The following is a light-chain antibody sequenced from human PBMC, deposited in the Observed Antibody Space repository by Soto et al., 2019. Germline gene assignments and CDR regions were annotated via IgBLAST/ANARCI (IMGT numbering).Light chain of an antibody. CDR3: QQYNSWPLT. CDR2: GAS. V-gene: IGKV3-15*01. CDR1: QSVSSN. Sequence: EIVMTQATATLSLSPGERATVSCRARQSVSSNLAWYQQKPGHAPRLLIYGASTRATGIPARFSGSGSGTEFTLTISSLQSEDFAVYYCQQYNSWPLTFGGGTKVDI. J-gene: IGKJ4*01.